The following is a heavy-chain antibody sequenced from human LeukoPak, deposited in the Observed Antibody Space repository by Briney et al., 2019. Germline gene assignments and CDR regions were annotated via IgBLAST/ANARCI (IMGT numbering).Heavy chain of an antibody. Sequence: GGSLRLSCAASGFTFSSYWMSWVRQAPGKGLEWVSGISWNSGSIGYADSVKGRFTISRDNAKNSLYMQMNSLRAEDTAFYYCAKGGRRQWGNFDFWGQGILVAVSS. CDR2: ISWNSGSI. CDR3: AKGGRRQWGNFDF. CDR1: GFTFSSYW. D-gene: IGHD6-19*01. J-gene: IGHJ4*02. V-gene: IGHV3-9*01.